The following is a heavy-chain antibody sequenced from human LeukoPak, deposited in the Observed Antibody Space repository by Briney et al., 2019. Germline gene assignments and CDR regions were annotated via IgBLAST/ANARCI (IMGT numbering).Heavy chain of an antibody. J-gene: IGHJ3*02. D-gene: IGHD3-3*01. CDR2: INWNGGST. CDR1: GFTFDDYG. CDR3: ARALYYDFWSGSPDDAFDI. V-gene: IGHV3-20*01. Sequence: GGSLRLSCAASGFTFDDYGMSWVRQAPGKGLEWVSGINWNGGSTGYADSVKGRFTISRDNAKNSLYLQMNSLRAEDTALYHCARALYYDFWSGSPDDAFDIWGQGTMVTVSS.